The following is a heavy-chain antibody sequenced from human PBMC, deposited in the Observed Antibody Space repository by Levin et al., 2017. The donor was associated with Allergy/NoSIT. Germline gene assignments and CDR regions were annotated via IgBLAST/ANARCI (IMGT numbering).Heavy chain of an antibody. J-gene: IGHJ4*02. CDR1: GFTFSNYA. V-gene: IGHV3-23*01. D-gene: IGHD6-13*01. CDR3: ARWMSSNWYGGVDY. CDR2: ITFSGGST. Sequence: GGSLRLSCAASGFTFSNYAMSWVRQAPGKGLEWVSGITFSGGSTFYADPVKGRFTISRDNSKNTLFLQMNSLTAEDTAIYKCARWMSSNWYGGVDYWGQGTLVTVSS.